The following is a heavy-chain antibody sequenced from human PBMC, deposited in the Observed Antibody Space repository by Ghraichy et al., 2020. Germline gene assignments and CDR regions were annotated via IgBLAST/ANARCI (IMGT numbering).Heavy chain of an antibody. V-gene: IGHV3-23*01. D-gene: IGHD3-10*01. CDR2: LGADGRST. Sequence: GESLNIYCAVSEFTFDGYPMTWVRQAPGKGLEWVSTLGADGRSTFYADSVKGRFTISRDKSKRTMYLQMSSLRADDTAVYYCAKEGGRLGEGAFDVWGQGTKVTVSS. J-gene: IGHJ3*01. CDR1: EFTFDGYP. CDR3: AKEGGRLGEGAFDV.